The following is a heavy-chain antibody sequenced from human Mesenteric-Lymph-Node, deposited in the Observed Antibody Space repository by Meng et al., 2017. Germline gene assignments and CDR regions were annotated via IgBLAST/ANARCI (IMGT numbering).Heavy chain of an antibody. CDR1: GFTFSSYW. V-gene: IGHV3-23*01. Sequence: GESLKISCAASGFTFSSYWMSWVRQAPGKGLEWVSAIRGSDGSTYYADSVKGRFTITRDNSKNTLYLQMNSLRVEDTAVYYCAKGLSPVYGDYAPFDYWGQGTLVTVSS. CDR2: IRGSDGST. CDR3: AKGLSPVYGDYAPFDY. D-gene: IGHD4-17*01. J-gene: IGHJ4*02.